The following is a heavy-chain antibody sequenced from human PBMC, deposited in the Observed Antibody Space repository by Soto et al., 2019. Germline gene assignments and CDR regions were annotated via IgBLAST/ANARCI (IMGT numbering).Heavy chain of an antibody. CDR2: INPNSGGT. J-gene: IGHJ4*02. CDR1: GYTFTDYY. D-gene: IGHD2-2*01. Sequence: RASVKVSCKASGYTFTDYYMHWVRQAPGQGLEWMGWINPNSGGTNYAQKFQGRVTMTRDTSISTAYMELSRLRSDDTAVYYCARVSHCSSTSCYPGGFDYWGQGTLVTVSS. V-gene: IGHV1-2*02. CDR3: ARVSHCSSTSCYPGGFDY.